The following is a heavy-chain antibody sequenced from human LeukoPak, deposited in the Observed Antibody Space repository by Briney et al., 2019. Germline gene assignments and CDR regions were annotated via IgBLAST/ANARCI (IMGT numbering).Heavy chain of an antibody. Sequence: ASVKVSCKASGYTSTNSIFNWVRQAPGQGLEWMGWLSTHNADTNHAQKLQGRVTMTTDASTSTAYMELRSLRSDDTAVYYCARAVKSLDYYYMDVWGRGTTVTVSS. J-gene: IGHJ6*03. V-gene: IGHV1-18*01. D-gene: IGHD4-23*01. CDR2: LSTHNADT. CDR1: GYTSTNSI. CDR3: ARAVKSLDYYYMDV.